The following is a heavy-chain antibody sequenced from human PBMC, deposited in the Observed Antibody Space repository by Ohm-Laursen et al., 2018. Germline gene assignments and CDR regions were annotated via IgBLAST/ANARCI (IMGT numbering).Heavy chain of an antibody. CDR2: MDPKNDDT. D-gene: IGHD2-15*01. Sequence: SVSASCKTSGYTFINYDIHCVRQASGHGLEWMGWMDPKNDDTGYAHKFQGRVSITRDTSISTAYMELSRLRSDDAAVYYFAGSTPVDYDNGMDDWGQGTTVTVSS. J-gene: IGHJ6*02. CDR3: AGSTPVDYDNGMDD. V-gene: IGHV1-8*01. CDR1: GYTFINYD.